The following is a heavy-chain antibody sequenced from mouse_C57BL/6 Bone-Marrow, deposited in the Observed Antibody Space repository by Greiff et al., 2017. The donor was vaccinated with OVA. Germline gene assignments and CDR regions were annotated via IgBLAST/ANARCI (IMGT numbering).Heavy chain of an antibody. CDR1: GYTFTDYY. CDR2: INPYNGGT. CDR3: AGSVITTVVARMDY. Sequence: VQLQQSGPVLVKPGASVKMSCKASGYTFTDYYMNWVKQSHGKSLEWIGVINPYNGGTSYNQKFKGKATFTVDKSSSTAYMELNSLTSEDSAVYYCAGSVITTVVARMDYWGQGTSVTVSS. D-gene: IGHD1-1*01. J-gene: IGHJ4*01. V-gene: IGHV1-19*01.